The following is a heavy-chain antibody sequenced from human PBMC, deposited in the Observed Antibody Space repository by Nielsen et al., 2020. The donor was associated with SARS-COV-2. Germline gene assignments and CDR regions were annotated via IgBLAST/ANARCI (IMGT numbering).Heavy chain of an antibody. Sequence: SETLSLTCIVSGGSVSSGSHYWSWIRQPPGKRLEWIGYMFYIGTANYNPSLQSRVNISADTSKNQFSLKLSSVTAADTAIYYCARGGYNIYDFDYWGRGTLVTVSS. J-gene: IGHJ4*02. V-gene: IGHV4-61*01. CDR2: MFYIGTA. D-gene: IGHD5-24*01. CDR3: ARGGYNIYDFDY. CDR1: GGSVSSGSHY.